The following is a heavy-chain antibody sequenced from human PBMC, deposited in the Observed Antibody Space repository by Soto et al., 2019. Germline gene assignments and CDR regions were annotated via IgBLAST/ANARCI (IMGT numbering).Heavy chain of an antibody. CDR1: GYTFTNYG. CDR2: INTYNGNT. Sequence: GASVKVCCKASGYTFTNYGVSWVRQAPGQGLERMGWINTYNGNTNYEQKFQGRVTVTTDTPTTTAYMELRSLRSDDTAVYYCARGADPTYFDYWGQGTLVTVSS. CDR3: ARGADPTYFDY. D-gene: IGHD6-25*01. V-gene: IGHV1-18*01. J-gene: IGHJ4*02.